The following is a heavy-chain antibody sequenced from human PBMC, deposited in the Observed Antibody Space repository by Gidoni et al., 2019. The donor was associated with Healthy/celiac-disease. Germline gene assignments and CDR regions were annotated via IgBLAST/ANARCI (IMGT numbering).Heavy chain of an antibody. D-gene: IGHD2-15*01. CDR2: INSDGSST. CDR3: ARDPRIAPPAV. J-gene: IGHJ4*02. Sequence: EVQLVESGGGLVQPGGSLRLSCAASGFTFSRYWMNWVRQAPGRGLVWVSRINSDGSSTSDADSVKGRFTISRDNAKNTLYLQMNSLRAEDTAVYYCARDPRIAPPAVWGQGTLVTVSS. V-gene: IGHV3-74*01. CDR1: GFTFSRYW.